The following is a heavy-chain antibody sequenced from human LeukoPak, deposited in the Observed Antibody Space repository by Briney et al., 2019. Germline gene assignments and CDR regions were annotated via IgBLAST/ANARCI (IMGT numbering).Heavy chain of an antibody. CDR2: IYPGDSDT. CDR3: ARHQNWFDP. CDR1: GNSFTNYW. V-gene: IGHV5-51*01. Sequence: GESLKISCKCSGNSFTNYWIGWVRQIPGKGLEWMGIIYPGDSDTRYSPSFQGQVTISADKSISTAYLQWSSLKASDTAMYYCARHQNWFDPWGQGTLVTVSS. J-gene: IGHJ5*02.